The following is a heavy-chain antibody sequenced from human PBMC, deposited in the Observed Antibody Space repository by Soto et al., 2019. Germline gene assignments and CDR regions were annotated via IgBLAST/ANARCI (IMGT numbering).Heavy chain of an antibody. J-gene: IGHJ6*02. D-gene: IGHD4-4*01. CDR1: GFTFSSYS. CDR3: ARDRATVTTDGSYYYYGMDV. Sequence: LRLSCAASGFTFSSYSMNWVRQAPGKGLEWVSSISSSSSYIYYADSVKGRFTISRDNAKNSLYLQMNSLRAEDTAVYYCARDRATVTTDGSYYYYGMDVWGQGTTVTVSS. V-gene: IGHV3-21*01. CDR2: ISSSSSYI.